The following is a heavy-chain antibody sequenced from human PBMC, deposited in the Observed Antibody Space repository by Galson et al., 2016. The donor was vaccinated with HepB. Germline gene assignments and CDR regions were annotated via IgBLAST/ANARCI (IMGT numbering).Heavy chain of an antibody. CDR3: AREAPIAAPGAIDC. CDR1: GFTFNSFG. D-gene: IGHD6-13*01. V-gene: IGHV3-33*01. Sequence: SLRLSCAASGFTFNSFGMHWVRQAPGKGLEWVAVIWYDGSNKYYGDSVKGRFTISRDNSKNTLYLQMNSLRAEDTAIYYCAREAPIAAPGAIDCWGQGTQVTVSS. CDR2: IWYDGSNK. J-gene: IGHJ4*02.